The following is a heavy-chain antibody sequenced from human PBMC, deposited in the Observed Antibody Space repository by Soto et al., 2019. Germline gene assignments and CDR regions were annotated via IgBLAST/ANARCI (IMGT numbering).Heavy chain of an antibody. J-gene: IGHJ6*02. Sequence: GESLKISCKGSGYSFTSYWIGWVRQIPGKGLEWMGLSYPGDSDTRYSPSFQGQVTISADKSISTAYLQWSSLKASDTAMYYCARHRGYRYVKGYYYGMDFWGQGTTVTVSS. D-gene: IGHD5-18*01. V-gene: IGHV5-51*01. CDR1: GYSFTSYW. CDR3: ARHRGYRYVKGYYYGMDF. CDR2: SYPGDSDT.